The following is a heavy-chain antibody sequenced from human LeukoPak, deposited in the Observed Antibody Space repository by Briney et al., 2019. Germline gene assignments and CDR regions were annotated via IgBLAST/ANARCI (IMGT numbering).Heavy chain of an antibody. V-gene: IGHV1-69*01. CDR1: GGTFSSYA. D-gene: IGHD3-10*01. J-gene: IGHJ4*02. Sequence: GSSVKVSCKASGGTFSSYAISWVRQAPGQGLEWMGGIIPIFGTANYAQKFQGRVTITADESTSTAYMELSSLRSEDTAVHYCARVVRGVYHYFDYWGQGTLVTVSS. CDR2: IIPIFGTA. CDR3: ARVVRGVYHYFDY.